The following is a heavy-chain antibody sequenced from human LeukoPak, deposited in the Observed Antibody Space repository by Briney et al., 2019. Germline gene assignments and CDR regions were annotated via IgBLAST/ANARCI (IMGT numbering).Heavy chain of an antibody. CDR2: INPNSGGT. CDR3: ARPKDCSSTSCYGNYFDY. CDR1: GYTFTGYY. J-gene: IGHJ4*02. V-gene: IGHV1-2*02. Sequence: GASVKVSCKASGYTFTGYYMHWVRQAPGQGLEWMGWINPNSGGTNYAQKFQGRVTMTRDTSISTAYMELSRLRSDDTAVYYCARPKDCSSTSCYGNYFDYWGQGTLVTVSS. D-gene: IGHD2-2*01.